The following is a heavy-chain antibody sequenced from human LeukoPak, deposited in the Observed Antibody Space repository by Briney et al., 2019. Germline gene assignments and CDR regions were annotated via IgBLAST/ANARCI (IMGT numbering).Heavy chain of an antibody. V-gene: IGHV1-18*01. D-gene: IGHD3-9*01. CDR2: ISAYNGNT. Sequence: GASVKVSCKASGYTFSDYAIYWVRQAPGQGLEWMGWISAYNGNTNYAQKLQGRVTMTTDTSTSTAYMELRSLRSDDTAVYYCARVRYDILTGCDYWGQGTLVTVSS. CDR1: GYTFSDYA. J-gene: IGHJ4*02. CDR3: ARVRYDILTGCDY.